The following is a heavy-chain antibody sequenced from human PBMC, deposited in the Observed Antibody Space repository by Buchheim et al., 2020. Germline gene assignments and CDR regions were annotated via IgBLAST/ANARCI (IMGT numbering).Heavy chain of an antibody. CDR2: ISGSGGST. CDR3: AKSPAYCSSTSCHQSHFQH. CDR1: GFTINSYW. Sequence: EVQVVESGGGLVQPGGSLRLSCAASGFTINSYWMHWVRQVPGKGPVWVSAISGSGGSTYYADSVKGRFPISRENSKNTLYLQMNSLRAEDTAVYYCAKSPAYCSSTSCHQSHFQHWGQGTL. D-gene: IGHD2-2*01. V-gene: IGHV3-23*04. J-gene: IGHJ1*01.